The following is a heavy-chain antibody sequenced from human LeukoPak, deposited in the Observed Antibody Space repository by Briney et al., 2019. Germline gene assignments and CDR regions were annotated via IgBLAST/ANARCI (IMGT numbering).Heavy chain of an antibody. V-gene: IGHV1-8*01. CDR3: ARLYYDYVWGSYRSYYYGMDV. CDR1: GYTFSNYD. D-gene: IGHD3-16*02. CDR2: MNPDSANT. Sequence: ASVKVSCKTSGYTFSNYDIHWVRQAPGQGLEWMGWMNPDSANTGYAQKFQGRVTMTRNTSISTAYMELSSLRSEDTAVYYCARLYYDYVWGSYRSYYYGMDVWGQGTTVTVSS. J-gene: IGHJ6*02.